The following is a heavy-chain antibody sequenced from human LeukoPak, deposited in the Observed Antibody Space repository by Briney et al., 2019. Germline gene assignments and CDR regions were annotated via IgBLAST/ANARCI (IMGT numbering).Heavy chain of an antibody. J-gene: IGHJ4*02. V-gene: IGHV1-69*13. CDR3: ARDIPQSYSGSYSDY. CDR2: IIPIFGTA. Sequence: SVKVSCKASGGTFSSYAISWVRQAPGQGLEWMGGIIPIFGTANYAQKFQGRVTITADESTSTAYMELSSLRSEDTAVYYCARDIPQSYSGSYSDYWGQGTLVTVSS. CDR1: GGTFSSYA. D-gene: IGHD1-26*01.